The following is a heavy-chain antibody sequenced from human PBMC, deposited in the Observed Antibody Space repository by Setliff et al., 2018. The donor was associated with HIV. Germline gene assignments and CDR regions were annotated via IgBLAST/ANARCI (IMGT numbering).Heavy chain of an antibody. CDR3: VRDGARLDY. J-gene: IGHJ4*02. CDR2: IKEDGSDI. D-gene: IGHD2-21*01. CDR1: GLSLSNYW. V-gene: IGHV3-7*01. Sequence: GGSLRLSCVGTGLSLSNYWMGWVRQAPGKGLEWVANIKEDGSDIYYVDSVKGRFTISRDNARNSLFLQMNSLRGDDTAVYYCVRDGARLDYWGQGTQVTVSS.